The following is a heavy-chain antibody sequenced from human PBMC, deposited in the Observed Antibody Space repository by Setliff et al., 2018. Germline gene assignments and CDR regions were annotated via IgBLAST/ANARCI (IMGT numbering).Heavy chain of an antibody. V-gene: IGHV4-59*08. CDR1: PGSISRHY. CDR3: ARASSGWYSAYYYYMDV. Sequence: SETLSLTCTVSPGSISRHYWSWFRQAPGKGLEWIGYRHDNGERDYNPSLGSRVTISVDTSKNQFSLNLTSVTAADTAVYYCARASSGWYSAYYYYMDVWGKGTTVTVSS. J-gene: IGHJ6*03. D-gene: IGHD6-19*01. CDR2: RHDNGER.